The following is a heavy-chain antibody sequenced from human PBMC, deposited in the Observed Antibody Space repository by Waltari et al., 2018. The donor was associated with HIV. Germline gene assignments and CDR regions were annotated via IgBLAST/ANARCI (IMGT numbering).Heavy chain of an antibody. D-gene: IGHD3-10*01. V-gene: IGHV1-18*01. CDR2: ISAYNGNT. J-gene: IGHJ6*02. CDR3: GREEQVGYGESSYYGMDV. Sequence: QVQLVQSGAEVKKPGASVKVSCKASGYTFTSYGISWVRQAPGQGLEWMGWISAYNGNTNYAQKLQGRVTMTTDASRRTADMGGRGRETDDTDVYYWGREEQVGYGESSYYGMDVWGQGTTVTVSS. CDR1: GYTFTSYG.